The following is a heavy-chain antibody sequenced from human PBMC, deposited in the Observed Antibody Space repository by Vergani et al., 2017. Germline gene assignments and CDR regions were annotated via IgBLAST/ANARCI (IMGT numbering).Heavy chain of an antibody. CDR3: AKDLGTSSGGGWFDP. J-gene: IGHJ5*02. D-gene: IGHD6-6*01. V-gene: IGHV3-9*02. Sequence: VQLVESGGGLVLPGRSLRLSCVASGFTSAGYAMHWVRQAPGKGLEWVSGIIWNSNSIGYADSVKGRFTISRDNAKNSLYLQMNSLRAEDTALYYCAKDLGTSSGGGWFDPWGQGTLVTVSS. CDR1: GFTSAGYA. CDR2: IIWNSNSI.